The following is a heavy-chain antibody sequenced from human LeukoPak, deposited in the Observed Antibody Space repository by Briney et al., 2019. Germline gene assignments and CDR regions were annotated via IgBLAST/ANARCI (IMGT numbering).Heavy chain of an antibody. J-gene: IGHJ4*02. D-gene: IGHD2-2*01. CDR2: INSGSAGST. CDR3: VSFYETY. Sequence: GGSLRLSCVASGLSFINYAMTWVRQAPGKGLEWVSSINSGSAGSTSYADPVRGRSTISRDNAKNMVYLHMNSLRVDDTAVYYCVSFYETYWGRGTLVTVSS. V-gene: IGHV3-23*01. CDR1: GLSFINYA.